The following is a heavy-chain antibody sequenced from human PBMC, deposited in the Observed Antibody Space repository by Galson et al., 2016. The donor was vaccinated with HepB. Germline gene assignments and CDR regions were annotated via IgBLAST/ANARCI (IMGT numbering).Heavy chain of an antibody. D-gene: IGHD6-6*01. Sequence: SLRLSCAASGFSVSRNYLSWVRQTPGKGLEWVSIIYTDNSTYYADSVKGRFTISRDNFKNTLDLQMNSLRAEDSALYYCARGGGQLVPYFDSWGQGSLVTVSS. CDR2: IYTDNST. CDR3: ARGGGQLVPYFDS. V-gene: IGHV3-53*01. J-gene: IGHJ4*02. CDR1: GFSVSRNY.